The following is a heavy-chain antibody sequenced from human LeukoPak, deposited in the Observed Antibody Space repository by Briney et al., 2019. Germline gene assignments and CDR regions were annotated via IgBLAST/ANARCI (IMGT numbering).Heavy chain of an antibody. CDR3: ARVPLYSSSWNLGY. CDR1: GFTFSSYW. D-gene: IGHD6-13*01. J-gene: IGHJ4*02. Sequence: GGSLRLSCAASGFTFSSYWMHWFRQAPGKGLVWVSRINSDGSSTSYADSVKGRFTISRDNAKNTLYLQMNSLRAEDTAVYYCARVPLYSSSWNLGYWGQGTLVTVSS. CDR2: INSDGSST. V-gene: IGHV3-74*01.